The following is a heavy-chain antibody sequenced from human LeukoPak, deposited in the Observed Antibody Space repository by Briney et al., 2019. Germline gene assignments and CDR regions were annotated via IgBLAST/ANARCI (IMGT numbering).Heavy chain of an antibody. V-gene: IGHV3-74*01. CDR3: ARAWGYGDRLDY. J-gene: IGHJ4*02. Sequence: GGSLRLSCAASGFTFSDYWMHWVRQAPGTGLVWVSDIKGDGSSTRYADSVKGRFTISRDNAKNTLYLQMNSLRAEDTAMYYCARAWGYGDRLDYWGQGTLVTVSS. D-gene: IGHD4-17*01. CDR1: GFTFSDYW. CDR2: IKGDGSST.